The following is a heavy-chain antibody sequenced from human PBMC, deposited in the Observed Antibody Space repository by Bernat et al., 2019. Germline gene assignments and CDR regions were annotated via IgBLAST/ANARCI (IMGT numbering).Heavy chain of an antibody. Sequence: GGGGGGVVKAGGCLGLAGAASGFAFGNAWMGGVRQAPGRGLEWVGRIKSKTDGGTTDYAAPVKGRFTISRDDSKNTLYLQMNSLKTEDTAVFYCTTVYRFAGERIRYLDYWGQGTLVTVSS. CDR3: TTVYRFAGERIRYLDY. CDR2: IKSKTDGGTT. CDR1: GFAFGNAW. J-gene: IGHJ4*02. D-gene: IGHD3-16*01. V-gene: IGHV3-15*01.